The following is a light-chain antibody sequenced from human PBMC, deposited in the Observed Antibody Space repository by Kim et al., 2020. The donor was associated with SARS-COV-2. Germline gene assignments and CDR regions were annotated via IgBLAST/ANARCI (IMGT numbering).Light chain of an antibody. CDR2: GAS. CDR3: QQYNNWPLT. J-gene: IGKJ1*01. V-gene: IGKV3-15*01. CDR1: QSVSTN. Sequence: EIVMTQSPATLSVSPGERATLSCRASQSVSTNLAWYQQKPGQAPSLLIHGASTRATGIPARFSGSGSGTEFTLTISSLQSEDFAVYYCQQYNNWPLTFGQGTKVDIK.